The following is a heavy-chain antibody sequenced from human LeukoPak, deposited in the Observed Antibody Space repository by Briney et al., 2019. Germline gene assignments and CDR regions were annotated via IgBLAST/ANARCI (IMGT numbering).Heavy chain of an antibody. CDR2: ISGSGGST. V-gene: IGHV3-23*01. D-gene: IGHD6-19*01. CDR3: AKVLAVAGSYYFDY. J-gene: IGHJ4*02. Sequence: GGSLRLSCAASGFTFSSYAMSWVSQAPGKGLEWVSAISGSGGSTYYADSVKGRFTISRDNSKNTLYLQMNSLRAEDTAVYYCAKVLAVAGSYYFDYWGQGTLVTVSS. CDR1: GFTFSSYA.